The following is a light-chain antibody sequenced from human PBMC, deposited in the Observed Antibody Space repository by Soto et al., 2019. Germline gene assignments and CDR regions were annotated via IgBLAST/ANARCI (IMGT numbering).Light chain of an antibody. CDR2: KNN. CDR1: RSNIGSNY. J-gene: IGLJ1*01. Sequence: QSVLTQSPSASGTPGQTVTISCSGSRSNIGSNYVSWYQQLPGTAPKLLIYKNNQRPSGVPDRFSGSKSGTSASLAISGLQAEDEADYYCISYTSSSPYVFGTGTKVTVL. CDR3: ISYTSSSPYV. V-gene: IGLV1-47*01.